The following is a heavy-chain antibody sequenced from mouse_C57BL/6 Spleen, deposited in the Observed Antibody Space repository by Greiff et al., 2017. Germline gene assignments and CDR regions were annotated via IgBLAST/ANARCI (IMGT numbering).Heavy chain of an antibody. CDR3: TRDAYSNYEGWFAY. CDR2: IRNKANNHAT. J-gene: IGHJ3*01. D-gene: IGHD2-5*01. V-gene: IGHV6-6*01. CDR1: GFTFSDAW. Sequence: EVKLMESGGGLVQPGGSMKLSCAASGFTFSDAWMDWVRQSPEKGLEWVAEIRNKANNHATYYAESVKGRFTISRDDSKSSVYLQMNSLRAEDTGIYYCTRDAYSNYEGWFAYWGQGTLVTDSA.